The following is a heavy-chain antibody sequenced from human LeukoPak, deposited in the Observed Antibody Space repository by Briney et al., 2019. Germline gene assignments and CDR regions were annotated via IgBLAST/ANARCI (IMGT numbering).Heavy chain of an antibody. D-gene: IGHD3-22*01. V-gene: IGHV3-66*01. Sequence: GGSLRLSCAASGFTVSSNYMSWVRQAPGKGLEWVSVIYSGGSTYYADSVKGRFTISRDNTKNTVDLQMNSLRAEDTAVYYCARGHDYDSSVAYWGQGTLVTVSS. CDR1: GFTVSSNY. CDR3: ARGHDYDSSVAY. CDR2: IYSGGST. J-gene: IGHJ4*02.